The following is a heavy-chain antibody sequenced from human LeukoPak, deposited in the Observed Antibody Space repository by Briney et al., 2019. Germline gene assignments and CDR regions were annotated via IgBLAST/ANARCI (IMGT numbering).Heavy chain of an antibody. CDR3: ARLTLHSGWYSQVDWFDP. V-gene: IGHV3-30*03. J-gene: IGHJ5*02. Sequence: PGGSLRLSCAASGFTFSSYGMHWVRQAPGKGLEWVAVISYDVSNEYYADSVKGRFTISRDNSKNTLYLQMNSLRAEDTAVYYCARLTLHSGWYSQVDWFDPWGQGTLVTVSS. D-gene: IGHD6-19*01. CDR2: ISYDVSNE. CDR1: GFTFSSYG.